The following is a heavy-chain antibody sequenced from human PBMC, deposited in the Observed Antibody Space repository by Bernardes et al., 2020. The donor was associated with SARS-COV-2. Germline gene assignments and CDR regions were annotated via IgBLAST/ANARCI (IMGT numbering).Heavy chain of an antibody. CDR2: INIDGSRT. CDR1: GFTFSNYW. V-gene: IGHV3-74*01. Sequence: GGSLRLSCAASGFTFSNYWVHWVRQAPGKGLVWVSRINIDGSRTNYADFVEGRFTISRDNAKNTLYLQMNSLRAEDTAVYYCARGGISTRPEFYFDPWGQGTLVTVSS. D-gene: IGHD6-6*01. J-gene: IGHJ5*02. CDR3: ARGGISTRPEFYFDP.